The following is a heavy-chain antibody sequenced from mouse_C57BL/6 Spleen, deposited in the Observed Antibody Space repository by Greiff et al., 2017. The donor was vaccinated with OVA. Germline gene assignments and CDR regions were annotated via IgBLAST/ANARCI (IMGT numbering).Heavy chain of an antibody. Sequence: QVQLKQPGAELVKPGASVKVSCKASGYTFTSYWMHWVKQRPGQGLEWIGRIHPSDSDTNYNQKFKGKATLTVDKSSSTAYMQLSSLTAEDSAVYYCAMAGSSSGFAYWGQGTLVTVSA. J-gene: IGHJ3*01. CDR1: GYTFTSYW. CDR2: IHPSDSDT. CDR3: AMAGSSSGFAY. V-gene: IGHV1-74*01. D-gene: IGHD1-1*01.